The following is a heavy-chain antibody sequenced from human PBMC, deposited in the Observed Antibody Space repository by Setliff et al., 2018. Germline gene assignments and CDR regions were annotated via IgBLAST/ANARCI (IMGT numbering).Heavy chain of an antibody. D-gene: IGHD3-10*01. Sequence: GGSLRLSCAVSGFTFSSYAMSWVRQAPGKGLEWVSAISGSGGSTYYADSVKGRFTISRDNSKNTLYLQMNSLRAEDTAVYYCAKNGFGVVALGVNNWFDPWGQGTLVTVSS. J-gene: IGHJ5*02. CDR1: GFTFSSYA. CDR2: ISGSGGST. CDR3: AKNGFGVVALGVNNWFDP. V-gene: IGHV3-23*01.